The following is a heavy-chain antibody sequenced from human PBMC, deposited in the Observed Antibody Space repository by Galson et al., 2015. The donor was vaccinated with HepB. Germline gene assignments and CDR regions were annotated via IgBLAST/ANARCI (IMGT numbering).Heavy chain of an antibody. CDR2: ISSSSSYI. D-gene: IGHD6-13*01. V-gene: IGHV3-21*01. Sequence: SLRLSCAASGFTFSSYSMNWVRQAPGKGLEWVSSISSSSSYIYYADSVKGRFTISRDNAKNSLYLQMNSLRAEDTAVYYCASETVLAAAAPDYWGQGTLATVSS. CDR3: ASETVLAAAAPDY. CDR1: GFTFSSYS. J-gene: IGHJ4*02.